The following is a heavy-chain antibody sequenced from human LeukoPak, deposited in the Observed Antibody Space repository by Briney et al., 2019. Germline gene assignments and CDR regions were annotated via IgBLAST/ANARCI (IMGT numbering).Heavy chain of an antibody. D-gene: IGHD3-10*01. V-gene: IGHV4-39*07. Sequence: SETLSLTCTVSGGSISNVNYYWGWIRQPPGKGLAWIGSIYYSGSTYYNPSLKSRVTISRDTSKNQFSLKLSSVTAADTAVYYCARYGVLSYFDYWGQGTLVTVSS. CDR1: GGSISNVNYY. CDR2: IYYSGST. CDR3: ARYGVLSYFDY. J-gene: IGHJ4*02.